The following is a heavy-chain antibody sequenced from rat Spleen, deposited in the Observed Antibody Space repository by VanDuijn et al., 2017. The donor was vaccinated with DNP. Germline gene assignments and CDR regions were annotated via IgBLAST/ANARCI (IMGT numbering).Heavy chain of an antibody. CDR2: SSYDGVNT. D-gene: IGHD1-4*01. V-gene: IGHV5-22*01. J-gene: IGHJ2*01. CDR1: GFTFSDYY. Sequence: EVQLVESGGGLVQPGRSLKLSCAASGFTFSDYYMAWVRQAPQKGLEWVAYSSYDGVNTYNGDSVKGRFTISRDNAKSTLNLQMNSLRSEDMATYYCARHVLPLRVWDYWGQGVMVTVSS. CDR3: ARHVLPLRVWDY.